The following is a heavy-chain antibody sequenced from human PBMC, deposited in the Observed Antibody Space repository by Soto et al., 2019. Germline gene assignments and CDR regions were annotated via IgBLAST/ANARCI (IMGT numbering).Heavy chain of an antibody. D-gene: IGHD1-26*01. CDR3: GTRGSWDC. Sequence: EVQLVESGGGLVQPGGSLRLSCAASGFIVSSNYMTWVRQAPGKGLEWVSVIYSGGSTYYADSVKGRFTISRDNSKNTLYLHMNSLRAEDTAMYYCGTRGSWDCWGQGTLVTVSS. J-gene: IGHJ4*02. V-gene: IGHV3-66*01. CDR1: GFIVSSNY. CDR2: IYSGGST.